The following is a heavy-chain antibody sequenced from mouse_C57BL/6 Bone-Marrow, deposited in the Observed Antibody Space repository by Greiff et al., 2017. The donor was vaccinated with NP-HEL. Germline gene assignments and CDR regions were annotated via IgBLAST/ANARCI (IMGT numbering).Heavy chain of an antibody. Sequence: VQLQQSGPELVKPGASVKISCKASGYTFTDYYMNWVKQSHGKSLEWIGDINPNNGGTSYNQKFKGKATLTVDKSSSTAYMELRSLTSEDSAVYYCARYGYYGYYAMDYWGQGTSVTVSS. J-gene: IGHJ4*01. CDR3: ARYGYYGYYAMDY. V-gene: IGHV1-26*01. CDR2: INPNNGGT. CDR1: GYTFTDYY. D-gene: IGHD1-1*01.